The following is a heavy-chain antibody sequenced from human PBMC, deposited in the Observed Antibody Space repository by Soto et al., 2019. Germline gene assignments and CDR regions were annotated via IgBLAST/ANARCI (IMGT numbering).Heavy chain of an antibody. CDR1: GGSISSGNYY. CDR2: IYSSGTT. V-gene: IGHV4-30-4*01. J-gene: IGHJ4*02. CDR3: ATTFGYNSGWYRFDY. D-gene: IGHD6-19*01. Sequence: SETLSLTCTVSGGSISSGNYYWSWIRQPPGKGLEWIGYIYSSGTTYYNPSLKSRVTISVDTSKNQFSLKLTSVTAADTAVYYCATTFGYNSGWYRFDYWGQGTLVTVSS.